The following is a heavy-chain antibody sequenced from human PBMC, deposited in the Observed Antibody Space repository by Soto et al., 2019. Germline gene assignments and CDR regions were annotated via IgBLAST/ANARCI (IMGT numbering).Heavy chain of an antibody. V-gene: IGHV4-4*02. D-gene: IGHD2-21*01. J-gene: IGHJ4*02. Sequence: PSETLSLTCAVSGGSISSSSWWRWVRQPPGKGLEWIGEIYHRGSTNHNPSLKSRVTISVDKSKNQFSLKLSSVTAADTAVYYCARHIAVPYYFDSWGQGTLVT. CDR2: IYHRGST. CDR3: ARHIAVPYYFDS. CDR1: GGSISSSSW.